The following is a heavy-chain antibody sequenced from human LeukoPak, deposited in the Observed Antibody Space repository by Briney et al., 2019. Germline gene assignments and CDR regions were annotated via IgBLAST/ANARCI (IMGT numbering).Heavy chain of an antibody. CDR2: IYYSGST. Sequence: SETLSLTCTVSGGSISSYYWTWIRRPPGKGLEWIGDIYYSGSTNYNPSLKSRVTISVDTSKNQFSLKLRSVTAADTALYYCARSRGIGAAQFDPWGQGTLVTVSS. V-gene: IGHV4-59*01. CDR3: ARSRGIGAAQFDP. D-gene: IGHD6-13*01. J-gene: IGHJ5*02. CDR1: GGSISSYY.